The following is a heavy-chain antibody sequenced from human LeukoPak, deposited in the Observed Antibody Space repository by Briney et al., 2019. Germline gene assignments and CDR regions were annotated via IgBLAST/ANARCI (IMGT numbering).Heavy chain of an antibody. CDR1: GDSVSSKSVS. V-gene: IGHV6-1*01. D-gene: IGHD7-27*01. CDR2: TRYRSTWNT. J-gene: IGHJ4*02. CDR3: VRDFNWAFDY. Sequence: SQTLSLTCAISGDSVSSKSVSWSWIRQSPSRGLEFLGRTRYRSTWNTFYSLSVQGRMTINADTSRNQVSLRLNSVTPEDTALYYCVRDFNWAFDYWGQGTLVTVS.